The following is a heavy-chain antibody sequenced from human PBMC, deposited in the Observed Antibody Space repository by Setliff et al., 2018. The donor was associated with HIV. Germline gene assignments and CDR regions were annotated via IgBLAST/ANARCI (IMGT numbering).Heavy chain of an antibody. V-gene: IGHV1-69*05. CDR2: IIPIFGTA. Sequence: PSVKVSCKASGGTFSSYAISWVRQAPGQGLEWMGGIIPIFGTANYAQKFQGRVTMTTDTSTSTAYMGLRSLRSDDTAVYYCARDRGCVYNTLSPFGYNYHMDVWGKGTTVTVSS. J-gene: IGHJ6*03. CDR1: GGTFSSYA. CDR3: ARDRGCVYNTLSPFGYNYHMDV. D-gene: IGHD3-10*01.